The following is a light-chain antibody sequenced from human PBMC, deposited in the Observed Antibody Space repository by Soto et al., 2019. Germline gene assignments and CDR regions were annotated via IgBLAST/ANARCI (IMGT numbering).Light chain of an antibody. CDR1: QSVSSY. CDR2: DAS. V-gene: IGKV3-11*01. J-gene: IGKJ1*01. CDR3: QLPAT. Sequence: EIVLTQSPATLSLSPGERATLSCRASQSVSSYLAWYQQKPGQAPRLLIYDASNRATGIPARFSGSGSGTDFTLTISSLEPEDFAVYYCQLPATFGQGTEVDIK.